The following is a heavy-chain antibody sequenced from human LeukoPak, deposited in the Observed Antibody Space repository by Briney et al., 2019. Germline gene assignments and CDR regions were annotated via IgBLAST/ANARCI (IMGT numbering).Heavy chain of an antibody. Sequence: SETLSLTCAVYGGSFSGYYWSWIRQPPGKGLEWIGEINHSGSTNYNPSLKSRVTISVDTSKNQFSLKLSSVTAADTAVYYCAAHRAYSSGWYPITDYWGQETLVTVSS. D-gene: IGHD6-19*01. V-gene: IGHV4-34*01. CDR2: INHSGST. CDR1: GGSFSGYY. J-gene: IGHJ4*02. CDR3: AAHRAYSSGWYPITDY.